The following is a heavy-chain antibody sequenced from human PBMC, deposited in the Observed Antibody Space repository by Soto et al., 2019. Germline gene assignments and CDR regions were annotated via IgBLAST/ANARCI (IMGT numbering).Heavy chain of an antibody. Sequence: LSLTCAVYGGSLSGYYWSWIRQPPGKGLEWIGEISHSGSTNYNPTLKSRVTISIDTSKNQFSLKLSSVTAADTAVYYCARDRRYSFDYWGQGTLVTVSS. CDR3: ARDRRYSFDY. CDR1: GGSLSGYY. J-gene: IGHJ4*02. CDR2: ISHSGST. V-gene: IGHV4-34*09.